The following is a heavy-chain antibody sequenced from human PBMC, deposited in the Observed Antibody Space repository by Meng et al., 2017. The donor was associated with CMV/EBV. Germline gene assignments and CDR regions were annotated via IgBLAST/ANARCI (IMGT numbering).Heavy chain of an antibody. CDR2: ISGSGGST. J-gene: IGHJ4*02. V-gene: IGHV3-23*01. CDR3: ARDDPIDS. CDR1: GFTFSSYA. Sequence: ETLSLTCAASGFTFSSYAMSWVRQAPGKGLEWVSAISGSGGSTYYADSVKGRFTISRDNSKNTLYLQMNSLRAGDTAVYYCARDDPIDSWGQGTLVTVSS.